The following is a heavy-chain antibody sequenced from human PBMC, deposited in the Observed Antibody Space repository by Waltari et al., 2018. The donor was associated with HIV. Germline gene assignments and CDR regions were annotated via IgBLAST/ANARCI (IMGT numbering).Heavy chain of an antibody. V-gene: IGHV4-38-2*01. Sequence: QVQLQESGPGLVKPSETLSLTCAVSGYSNSSGYYWGWIRQPPGKGREWIGYIEHSGRDYYSPPLKSRVAISVDTSKNQFSLKLSSVTAADTAVYYCARVMTVSGTSHDAFDIWGQGTMVTASS. D-gene: IGHD6-19*01. CDR3: ARVMTVSGTSHDAFDI. J-gene: IGHJ3*02. CDR2: IEHSGRD. CDR1: GYSNSSGYY.